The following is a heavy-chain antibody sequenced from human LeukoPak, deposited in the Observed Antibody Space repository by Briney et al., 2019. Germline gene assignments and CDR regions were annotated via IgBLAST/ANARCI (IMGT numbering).Heavy chain of an antibody. CDR3: ASPRIGAFDI. V-gene: IGHV4-39*01. CDR2: IYYSGST. Sequence: SETLSLTCTVSGGSISSSSDYWGWIRQPPGKGLEWIGSIYYSGSTHYNTSLKSRVTTSVDTSKSQFSLKLSSVTAADTAVYYCASPRIGAFDIWGQGTMVTVSS. J-gene: IGHJ3*02. CDR1: GGSISSSSDY. D-gene: IGHD2-15*01.